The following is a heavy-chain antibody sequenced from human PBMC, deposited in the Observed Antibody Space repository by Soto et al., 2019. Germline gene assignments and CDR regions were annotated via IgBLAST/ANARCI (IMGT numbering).Heavy chain of an antibody. V-gene: IGHV4-31*03. CDR1: GGSISSGGYY. Sequence: PSETLSLTCTVSGGSISSGGYYWSWIRQHPGKGLEWIGYIYYSGSTYYNPSLKSRVTISVDTSKNQFSLKLSSVTAADTAVYYCARASPWLQRSFDYWGQGTLVTVSS. CDR3: ARASPWLQRSFDY. J-gene: IGHJ4*02. CDR2: IYYSGST. D-gene: IGHD3-9*01.